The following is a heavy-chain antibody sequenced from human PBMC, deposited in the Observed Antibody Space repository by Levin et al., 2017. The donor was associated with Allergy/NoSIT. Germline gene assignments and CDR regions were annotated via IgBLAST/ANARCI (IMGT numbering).Heavy chain of an antibody. CDR2: IKQDGSEK. J-gene: IGHJ4*02. D-gene: IGHD3-22*01. CDR3: ARCDSSGYSYCFVDY. V-gene: IGHV3-7*01. CDR1: FFLFLLSF. Sequence: EPLSLPFSSSFFLFLLSFLLFFLPSPLQGLAWVANIKQDGSEKYYVDSVKGRFTISRDNAKNSLYLQMNSLRAEDTAVFYCARCDSSGYSYCFVDYWGQGTLVTVSS.